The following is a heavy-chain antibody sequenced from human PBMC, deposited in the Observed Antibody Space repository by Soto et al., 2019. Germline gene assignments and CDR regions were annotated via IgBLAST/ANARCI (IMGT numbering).Heavy chain of an antibody. CDR1: GGSINSGVYC. D-gene: IGHD5-18*01. J-gene: IGHJ4*02. V-gene: IGHV4-31*03. Sequence: QVQLQESGPGLVKPSQTLSLTCTVSGGSINSGVYCWSWIRQHPGKGLDWIGCISYGGSTSYNPSLKSRVTISVDTSKNQFSRKLPSVTAADTAVYYCSRGILVWGQGALITVSS. CDR3: SRGILV. CDR2: ISYGGST.